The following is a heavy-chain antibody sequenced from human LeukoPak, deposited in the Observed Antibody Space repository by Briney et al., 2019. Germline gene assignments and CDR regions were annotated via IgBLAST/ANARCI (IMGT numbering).Heavy chain of an antibody. V-gene: IGHV1-18*01. CDR3: ARTLPGLDCSDH. CDR1: GYSFTNYG. J-gene: IGHJ4*02. Sequence: ASVKPSCKASGYSFTNYGFSWVRQAPGQGLEWMGWVSGYNGNTNYAQKFQGRVTMTTDTSTSTAQMELRSLRSDDTAVYYCARTLPGLDCSDHWGQGTLVTVSS. CDR2: VSGYNGNT. D-gene: IGHD2-2*01.